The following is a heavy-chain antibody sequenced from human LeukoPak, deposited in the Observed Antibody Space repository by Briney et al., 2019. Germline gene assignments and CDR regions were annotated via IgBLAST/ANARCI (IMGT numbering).Heavy chain of an antibody. D-gene: IGHD3-10*01. CDR2: INPSGGST. Sequence: ASVKVSCKASGYTFTAYYMHWVRQAPGQGLEWMGIINPSGGSTNYAQKLQGRVTMTSDTSTNTAYMELSSLRSGDTALYYCARGGSEQLPPPFDSWGQGTLVAVSS. CDR3: ARGGSEQLPPPFDS. CDR1: GYTFTAYY. J-gene: IGHJ4*02. V-gene: IGHV1-46*01.